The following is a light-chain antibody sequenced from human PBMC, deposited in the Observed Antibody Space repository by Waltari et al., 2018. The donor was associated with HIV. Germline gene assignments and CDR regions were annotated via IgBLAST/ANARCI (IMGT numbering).Light chain of an antibody. CDR1: SSNIGAGYD. J-gene: IGLJ2*01. CDR2: GNA. CDR3: QSYDSSLSGSGV. V-gene: IGLV1-40*01. Sequence: QSALTQPPSVSGAPGQRVTISCTGSSSNIGAGYDVHWYQQLPGTAPTLLLYGNAYRTSGVPDRFSGSKSATSASLAITGLQAEDEADYYCQSYDSSLSGSGVFGGGTKLTVL.